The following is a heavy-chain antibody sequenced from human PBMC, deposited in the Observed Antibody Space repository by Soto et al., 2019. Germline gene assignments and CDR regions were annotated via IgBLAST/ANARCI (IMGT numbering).Heavy chain of an antibody. CDR2: GNWNGGST. CDR1: GFTFDDYG. CDR3: VRGASLNFDY. D-gene: IGHD1-26*01. Sequence: EVQLVESGGGVLRPGGSLRLSCAASGFTFDDYGMSWARQAPGKGLEWVSGGNWNGGSTGSADSVKGRFTISRDNAKNSLYLQMNSLRAEDTAFYYCVRGASLNFDYWGQGTLVTVSS. V-gene: IGHV3-20*04. J-gene: IGHJ4*02.